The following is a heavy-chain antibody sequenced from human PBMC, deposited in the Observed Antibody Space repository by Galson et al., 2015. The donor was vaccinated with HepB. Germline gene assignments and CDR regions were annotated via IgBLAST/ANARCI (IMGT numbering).Heavy chain of an antibody. Sequence: SLRLSCAASGFTFSSYAMHWVRQAPGKGLEWVAVISYDGSNKYYADSVKGRFTISRDNSKNTLYLQMNSLRAEDTAVYYCARDQAVYDFWSGWYYYGMDVWGQGTTVTVSS. CDR1: GFTFSSYA. CDR3: ARDQAVYDFWSGWYYYGMDV. CDR2: ISYDGSNK. D-gene: IGHD3-3*01. V-gene: IGHV3-30*04. J-gene: IGHJ6*02.